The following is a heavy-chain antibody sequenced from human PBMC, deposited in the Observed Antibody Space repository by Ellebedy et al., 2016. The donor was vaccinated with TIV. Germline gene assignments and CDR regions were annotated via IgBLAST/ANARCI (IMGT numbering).Heavy chain of an antibody. J-gene: IGHJ4*02. CDR3: ARDRGYDTFDY. Sequence: PSETLSLTCAASGFTFSTYWMGWVRQAAGKGLEWVANTKQDGSEKYYVDSVMGRFTISRDNAKNSLYLQMNSLRAEDTAVYYCARDRGYDTFDYWGQGILVTVSS. V-gene: IGHV3-7*01. D-gene: IGHD5-12*01. CDR2: TKQDGSEK. CDR1: GFTFSTYW.